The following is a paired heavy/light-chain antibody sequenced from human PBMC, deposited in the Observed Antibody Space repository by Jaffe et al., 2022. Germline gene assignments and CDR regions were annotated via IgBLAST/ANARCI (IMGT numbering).Light chain of an antibody. J-gene: IGKJ2*01. V-gene: IGKV1-12*01. CDR3: QQANSFPYT. CDR2: AAS. CDR1: QDISKW. Sequence: DIQMTQSPSSVSAFVGDRVTITCRASQDISKWLVWYQQKPGRAPKALIHAASSLQSGVPSRFSGSKSGTDFTLTISSLQPEDFATYYCQQANSFPYTFGQGTKLEIK.
Heavy chain of an antibody. CDR2: IYYNGNT. D-gene: IGHD1-1*01. J-gene: IGHJ4*02. Sequence: QLQLQESGPGLVKPSETLSLTCTVSGASIGTNIYYWGWIRQSPVRGLEWIGNIYYNGNTYYNLSFKNRVTMSLDTSKNQFSLRLNSVTATDTSVYYCATYGNETTAFDYWGQGILVTVSS. V-gene: IGHV4-39*01. CDR1: GASIGTNIYY. CDR3: ATYGNETTAFDY.